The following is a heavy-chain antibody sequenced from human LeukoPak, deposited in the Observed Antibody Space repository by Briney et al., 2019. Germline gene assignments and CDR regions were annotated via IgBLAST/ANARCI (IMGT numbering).Heavy chain of an antibody. D-gene: IGHD2/OR15-2a*01. CDR2: INSRGGST. CDR3: AREMLSMGPLGY. Sequence: ASVKLSCEASGYTFTRYYTHGVRQPRGRGLEWRGIINSRGGSTSDPQKFQGRVTMTMDTPTSTVYRELSSLRPEDTAVYYCAREMLSMGPLGYSGQGTLVSVPS. V-gene: IGHV1-46*01. CDR1: GYTFTRYY. J-gene: IGHJ4*02.